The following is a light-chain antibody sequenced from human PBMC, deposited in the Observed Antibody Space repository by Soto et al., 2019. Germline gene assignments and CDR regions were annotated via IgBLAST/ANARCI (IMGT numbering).Light chain of an antibody. CDR3: QQHGFSPRT. Sequence: EIVLTQSPDTLSLSPGERATLSCRASQSVTSSYLAWYQHKPGQAPRLLIYGASLRATGIPDRFSGSASGTDFSLTNSRLEPEDFAVYYCQQHGFSPRTFGPGTRVEIK. CDR1: QSVTSSY. J-gene: IGKJ1*01. CDR2: GAS. V-gene: IGKV3-20*01.